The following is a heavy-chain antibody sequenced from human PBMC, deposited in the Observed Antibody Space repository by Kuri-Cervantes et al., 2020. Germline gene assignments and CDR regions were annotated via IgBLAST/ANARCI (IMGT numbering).Heavy chain of an antibody. J-gene: IGHJ4*02. CDR3: ARGSLRFLEWPQPNYFDY. CDR1: GGSISSYY. CDR2: IYYSGST. D-gene: IGHD3-3*01. Sequence: GSLRLSCTVSGGSISSYYWSWIRQPPGKGLEWIGYIYYSGSTNYNPSLKSRVTISVDTSKNQFSLKLSSVTAADTAVYYCARGSLRFLEWPQPNYFDYWGQGALVTVSS. V-gene: IGHV4-59*01.